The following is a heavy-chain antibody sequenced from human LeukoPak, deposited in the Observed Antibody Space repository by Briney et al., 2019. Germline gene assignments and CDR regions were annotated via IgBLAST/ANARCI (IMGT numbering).Heavy chain of an antibody. V-gene: IGHV2-70*11. CDR1: GFSLKTSGVC. CDR2: IDWDDNK. D-gene: IGHD3-22*01. CDR3: ARGLNYESSGYYKYHFDY. J-gene: IGHJ4*02. Sequence: ESGPALVKSTQTLTLTCTFSGFSLKTSGVCVSWIRQPPGKALEWLARIDWDDNKYYSTSLKTRLTISKDTSKNQVVLTMTNMDPVDTATYYCARGLNYESSGYYKYHFDYWGQGTLVTVSS.